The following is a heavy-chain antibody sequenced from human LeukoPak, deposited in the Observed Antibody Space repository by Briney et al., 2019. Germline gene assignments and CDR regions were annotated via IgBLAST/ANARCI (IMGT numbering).Heavy chain of an antibody. V-gene: IGHV3-33*01. J-gene: IGHJ4*02. Sequence: GRSLRLSCAASGFTFSSYGMHWVRQAPGKGLEWVAVIWYDGSNKYYADSVKGRFTISRDNSKNTLYLQMNSLRAEDTAVYYCARADSYGDYVVYWGQGTLVTVSP. CDR2: IWYDGSNK. CDR3: ARADSYGDYVVY. D-gene: IGHD4-17*01. CDR1: GFTFSSYG.